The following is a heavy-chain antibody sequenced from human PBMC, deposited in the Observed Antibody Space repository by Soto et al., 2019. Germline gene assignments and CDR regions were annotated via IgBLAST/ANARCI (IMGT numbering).Heavy chain of an antibody. V-gene: IGHV1-69*13. CDR1: GGTFSSYA. D-gene: IGHD3-9*01. CDR3: ARQKRTGYDILTGYYNWFDP. J-gene: IGHJ5*02. Sequence: ASVKVSCKASGGTFSSYAISWVRQAPGQGLEWMGGIIPIFGTANYAQKFQGRVTITADESTSTAYMELSSLRSEDTAVYYCARQKRTGYDILTGYYNWFDPWGQGTLVTVSS. CDR2: IIPIFGTA.